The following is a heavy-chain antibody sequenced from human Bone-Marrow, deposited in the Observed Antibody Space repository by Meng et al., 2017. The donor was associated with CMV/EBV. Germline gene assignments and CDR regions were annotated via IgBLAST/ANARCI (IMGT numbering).Heavy chain of an antibody. J-gene: IGHJ1*01. D-gene: IGHD2-2*01. CDR3: AKDLRRDIVVVPAAPRGDFQH. CDR2: IRYDGSNK. V-gene: IGHV3-30*02. Sequence: GESPKISCAASGFTFSSYGMHWVRQAPGKGLEWVAFIRYDGSNKYYADSVKGRFTISRDNSKNTLYLQMNSLRAEDTAVYYCAKDLRRDIVVVPAAPRGDFQHWGQGTLVTVSS. CDR1: GFTFSSYG.